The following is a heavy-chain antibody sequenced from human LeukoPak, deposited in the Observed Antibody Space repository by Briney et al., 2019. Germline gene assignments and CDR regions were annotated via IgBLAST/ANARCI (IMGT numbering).Heavy chain of an antibody. CDR1: GYTFTSYG. V-gene: IGHV1-18*01. D-gene: IGHD2-8*01. CDR2: ISAYNGNT. J-gene: IGHJ5*02. CDR3: ARGRSYCTNGVCYNGGRNWFDP. Sequence: GASVKVSCKASGYTFTSYGISWVRQAPGQGLEWMGWISAYNGNTNYAQKLQGRVTMTTDTSTSTAYMELRSLRSDDTAVYYGARGRSYCTNGVCYNGGRNWFDPWGQGTLVTVSS.